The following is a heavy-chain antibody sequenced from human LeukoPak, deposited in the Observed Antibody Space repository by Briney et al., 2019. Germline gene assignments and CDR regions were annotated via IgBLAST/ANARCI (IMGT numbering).Heavy chain of an antibody. CDR2: INPNSGGT. V-gene: IGHV1-2*02. J-gene: IGHJ4*02. Sequence: ASVKVSCKASGYTFTSYDINWVRQVTGQGLEWMGWINPNSGGTNYAQKFQGRVTMTRDTSISTAYMELSRLRSDDTAVYYCARTWFGELFLDYWGQGTLVTVSS. CDR3: ARTWFGELFLDY. D-gene: IGHD3-10*01. CDR1: GYTFTSYD.